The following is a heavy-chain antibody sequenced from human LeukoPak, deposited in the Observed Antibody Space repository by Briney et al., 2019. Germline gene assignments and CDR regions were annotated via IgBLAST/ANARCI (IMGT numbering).Heavy chain of an antibody. CDR3: ARGYYGAGWFDP. CDR1: GGSIGSGGYY. V-gene: IGHV4-31*01. Sequence: SETLSLTCTVSGGSIGSGGYYWSWIRQHPGKGLEWIGYIYYSGSTYYNPSLRSQVNISLDTSKNQFSLKLSSVTAADTAVYYCARGYYGAGWFDPWGQGTLVTVSS. D-gene: IGHD4-17*01. J-gene: IGHJ5*02. CDR2: IYYSGST.